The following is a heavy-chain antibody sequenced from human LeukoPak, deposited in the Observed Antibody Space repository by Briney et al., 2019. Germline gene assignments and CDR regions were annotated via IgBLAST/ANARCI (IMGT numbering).Heavy chain of an antibody. Sequence: SETLSLTCTVSGGSISSYYWSWIRQPPGKTLEWIGYIYYSGSTNYNPSLKSRVTISVDTSKNQFSLKLSSVTAADTAVYYCARVVAAPGYYYYMDVWGKGTTVTVSS. J-gene: IGHJ6*03. CDR1: GGSISSYY. V-gene: IGHV4-59*12. D-gene: IGHD2-15*01. CDR2: IYYSGST. CDR3: ARVVAAPGYYYYMDV.